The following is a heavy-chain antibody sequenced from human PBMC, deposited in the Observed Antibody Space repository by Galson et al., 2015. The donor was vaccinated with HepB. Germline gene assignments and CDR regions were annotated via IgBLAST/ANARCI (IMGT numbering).Heavy chain of an antibody. CDR2: ISPYHNNT. CDR3: ARAGPGWD. D-gene: IGHD1-1*01. J-gene: IGHJ4*02. Sequence: SVKVSCKASGYTFSSYSVAWVRQAPGQGLDYMGWISPYHNNTNYARKFQGRVSMTTDTSTRTAYMELRGLNINDTAVYYCARAGPGWDWGQGTLVTVSS. V-gene: IGHV1-18*01. CDR1: GYTFSSYS.